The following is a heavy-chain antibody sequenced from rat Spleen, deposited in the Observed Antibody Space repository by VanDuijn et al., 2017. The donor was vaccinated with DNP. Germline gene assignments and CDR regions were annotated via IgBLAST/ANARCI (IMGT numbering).Heavy chain of an antibody. CDR2: ISSGGRT. CDR3: TRGALYDSALFDS. CDR1: VFSLTDYS. V-gene: IGHV2-19*01. J-gene: IGHJ2*01. D-gene: IGHD4-3*01. Sequence: VQLQESGPGLVKPSQSLSLTCTVSVFSLTDYSVHWVRQPPGKVLEWIAAISSGGRTYYNSALKSRLSISRDTSKSQVFLKMNSLQTEDTATYYCTRGALYDSALFDSWGQGVMVTVSS.